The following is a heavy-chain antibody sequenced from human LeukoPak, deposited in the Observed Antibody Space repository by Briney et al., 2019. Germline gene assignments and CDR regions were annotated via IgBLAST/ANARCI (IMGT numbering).Heavy chain of an antibody. CDR3: ARTLIVANTYNWFDP. J-gene: IGHJ5*02. CDR1: GGTFSSYA. D-gene: IGHD2-21*01. V-gene: IGHV1-69*13. CDR2: IISIFGTA. Sequence: SVKVSCKASGGTFSSYAISWVRQAPGQGLEWMGGIISIFGTANYAQKFQGRVTITADESTSTAYMELSSLRSEDTAVYYCARTLIVANTYNWFDPWGQGTLVTVSS.